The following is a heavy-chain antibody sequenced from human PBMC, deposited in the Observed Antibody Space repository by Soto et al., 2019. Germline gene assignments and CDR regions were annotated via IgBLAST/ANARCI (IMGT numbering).Heavy chain of an antibody. CDR1: NGYINSGGFY. CDR3: ARQSRYCSGSNCKTWFDP. J-gene: IGHJ5*02. CDR2: IYYSGST. D-gene: IGHD2-15*01. Sequence: SETLSLTCNVSNGYINSGGFYWSWIRQPPGKGLEWIGYIYYSGSTNYNPSLKSRVTISVDTTKNQFSLKLSSVTAADTAVYYCARQSRYCSGSNCKTWFDPWGQGTLVTVSS. V-gene: IGHV4-61*08.